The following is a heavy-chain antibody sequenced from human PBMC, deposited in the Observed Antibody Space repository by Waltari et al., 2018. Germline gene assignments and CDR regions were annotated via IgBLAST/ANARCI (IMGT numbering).Heavy chain of an antibody. Sequence: QLQLQESGPGLVKPSGTLSLTCAVSGDSMSKWWSWVRQPPGKGLEWLGQVVPSGRTNYNPSFASRVTISLDTYNNQFSLKVTSATAADTAVYYCARDRGRGLYLDSWGPGTLVTVSP. D-gene: IGHD2-15*01. CDR1: GDSMSKW. CDR3: ARDRGRGLYLDS. V-gene: IGHV4-4*02. CDR2: VVPSGRT. J-gene: IGHJ4*02.